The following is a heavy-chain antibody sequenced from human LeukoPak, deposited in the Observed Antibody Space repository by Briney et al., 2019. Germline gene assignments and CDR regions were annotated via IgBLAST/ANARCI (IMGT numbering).Heavy chain of an antibody. CDR1: GGSISRGGYS. CDR3: AARSGGDPNWFDP. Sequence: SETLSLTCAVSGGSISRGGYSWSWIRQPPGKGLEWIGYIYHSGSTYYNPSLKSRVTISVDWSKNQFSLKLSSVTAADTAVYYCAARSGGDPNWFDPWGQGTLVTVSS. V-gene: IGHV4-30-2*01. CDR2: IYHSGST. J-gene: IGHJ5*02. D-gene: IGHD2-15*01.